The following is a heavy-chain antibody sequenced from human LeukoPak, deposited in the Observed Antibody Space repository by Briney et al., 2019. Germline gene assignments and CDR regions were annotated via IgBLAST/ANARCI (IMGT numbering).Heavy chain of an antibody. CDR3: ATGAITMVRGVIRPAFDY. J-gene: IGHJ4*02. D-gene: IGHD3-10*01. V-gene: IGHV3-23*01. Sequence: GGSLRLSCAASGFTSSSYAMRWVRQAPGKGLEWVSAISGSGGSTYYADSVKGRFTISRDNSKNTLYLQMNSLRAEDTAVYYCATGAITMVRGVIRPAFDYWGQGTLVTVSS. CDR1: GFTSSSYA. CDR2: ISGSGGST.